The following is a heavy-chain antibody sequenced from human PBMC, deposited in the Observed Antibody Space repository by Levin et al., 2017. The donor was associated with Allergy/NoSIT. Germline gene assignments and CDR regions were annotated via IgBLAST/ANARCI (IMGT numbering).Heavy chain of an antibody. CDR2: IYYSGST. CDR3: ARGGDYHTNDY. V-gene: IGHV4-59*01. J-gene: IGHJ4*02. D-gene: IGHD3-22*01. Sequence: SETLSLTCTVSGGSISSYYWSWFRQAPGKGLEWIGYIYYSGSTTYNPSLKSRVTISVDTSKNQFSLNVSSVTAADTAVYYCARGGDYHTNDYWGQGTLVTVSS. CDR1: GGSISSYY.